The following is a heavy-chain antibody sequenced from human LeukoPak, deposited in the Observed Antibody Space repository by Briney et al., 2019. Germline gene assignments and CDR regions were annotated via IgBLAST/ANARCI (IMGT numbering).Heavy chain of an antibody. Sequence: GGSLRLSCAASGFTFSRYGMHWVRQAPGKGLEWVAVISFDGSNKYYTDSVKGRFTTSRDNSKNTLYLQMNSLRAEDTAVYYCAKSGGYSAGGFDPWGQGTLVTVSS. J-gene: IGHJ5*02. CDR3: AKSGGYSAGGFDP. D-gene: IGHD3-22*01. CDR1: GFTFSRYG. V-gene: IGHV3-30*18. CDR2: ISFDGSNK.